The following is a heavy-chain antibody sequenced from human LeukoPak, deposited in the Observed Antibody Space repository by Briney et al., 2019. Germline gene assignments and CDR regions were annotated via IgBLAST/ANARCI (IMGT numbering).Heavy chain of an antibody. J-gene: IGHJ4*02. CDR2: IRFDGTNK. CDR1: GFTFSTYS. Sequence: GGSLRLSCAASGFTFSTYSMNWVRQAPGKGLEWVTFIRFDGTNKYYADSVKGRFTISRDNSENTLSLQMNSLRPEDTAVYYCAKGYCSGASCYSGLDWGQGTLVTVSS. V-gene: IGHV3-30*02. D-gene: IGHD2-2*01. CDR3: AKGYCSGASCYSGLD.